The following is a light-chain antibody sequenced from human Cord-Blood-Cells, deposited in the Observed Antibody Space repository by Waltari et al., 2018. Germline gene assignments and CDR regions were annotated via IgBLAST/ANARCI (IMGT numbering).Light chain of an antibody. CDR1: SSDVGSYNL. V-gene: IGLV2-23*01. CDR2: EGS. CDR3: CSYAGSSTL. J-gene: IGLJ2*01. Sequence: QSALTQPASVSGSPGQSITLSCPGTSSDVGSYNLVSWYQQHPGKAPKLMIYEGSKRPSGVSNSFSGSKSVNTASLTISGLQAEDEADYYCCSYAGSSTLFGGGTKLTVL.